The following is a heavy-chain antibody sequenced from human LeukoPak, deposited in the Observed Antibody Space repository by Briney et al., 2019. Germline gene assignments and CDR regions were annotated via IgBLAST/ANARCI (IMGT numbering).Heavy chain of an antibody. CDR3: ARERGGSIDAFDV. V-gene: IGHV3-21*01. Sequence: GGSLRLSCAASGLRFRNYGMHWVRQAPGKGLEWVSSISSSSIYMYYTDSVKGRFTISRDNAKNSLYLQMNSLSAEDAAVYYCARERGGSIDAFDVWGQGTMVTVSS. D-gene: IGHD2-15*01. CDR2: ISSSSIYM. J-gene: IGHJ3*01. CDR1: GLRFRNYG.